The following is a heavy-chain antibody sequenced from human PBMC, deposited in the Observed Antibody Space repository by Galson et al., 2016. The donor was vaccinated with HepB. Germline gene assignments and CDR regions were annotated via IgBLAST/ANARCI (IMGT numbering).Heavy chain of an antibody. CDR3: VAAAAVNSPFDY. Sequence: SLRLSCAASGFTFSSYALHWVRQAPGKGLQYVSTIKSNGGTYLADSVKGRFTISRDNSKNPVYLQMSSLKADDTAVYYCVAAAAVNSPFDYWGQGTLVTVSS. J-gene: IGHJ4*02. CDR1: GFTFSSYA. CDR2: IKSNGGT. D-gene: IGHD6-13*01. V-gene: IGHV3-64D*06.